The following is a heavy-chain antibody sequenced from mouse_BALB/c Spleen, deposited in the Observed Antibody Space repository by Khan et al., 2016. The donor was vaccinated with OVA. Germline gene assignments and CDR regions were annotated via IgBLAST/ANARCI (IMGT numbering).Heavy chain of an antibody. J-gene: IGHJ4*01. Sequence: EVELVESGGGVVKPGGSLKLSCSASGFTFSSFAMSWVRQTPEKRLEWVATISTGGHYTFYPDSVKGRFTISRDNARNTLYLQMSSLRSEDTAIYYYTRGLVDKYAMDYWGQGTSVTGCS. CDR1: GFTFSSFA. D-gene: IGHD2-2*01. CDR2: ISTGGHYT. V-gene: IGHV5-9-3*01. CDR3: TRGLVDKYAMDY.